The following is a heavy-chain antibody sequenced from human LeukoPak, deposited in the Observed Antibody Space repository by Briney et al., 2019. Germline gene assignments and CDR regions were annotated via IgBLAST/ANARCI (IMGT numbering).Heavy chain of an antibody. J-gene: IGHJ4*02. V-gene: IGHV3-7*03. CDR3: ARRCNSISCYKY. D-gene: IGHD2-2*02. CDR1: GFTFSTYW. CDR2: INQDGSEK. Sequence: GGSLRLSCAASGFTFSTYWMSWVRQAPGKGLEWVANINQDGSEKYYVDSVRGRSTISRDNAKNLMYLQMNSLRAEDTAVYYCARRCNSISCYKYWGQGTLVTVSS.